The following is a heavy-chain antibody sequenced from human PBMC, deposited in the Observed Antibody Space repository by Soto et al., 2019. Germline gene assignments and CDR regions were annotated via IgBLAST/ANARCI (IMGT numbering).Heavy chain of an antibody. J-gene: IGHJ6*02. V-gene: IGHV3-33*06. D-gene: IGHD6-13*01. CDR3: AKDRSISLDGMDV. CDR1: GFTFIMYG. Sequence: WGSLRLSCAASGFTFIMYGIHFFRHSPCKGLEWVAVIWYDGSDKYYADSVKGRFTVSRDNSKNTLYLQLKSLRAEDTAVYYCAKDRSISLDGMDVWGQGTTVTVSS. CDR2: IWYDGSDK.